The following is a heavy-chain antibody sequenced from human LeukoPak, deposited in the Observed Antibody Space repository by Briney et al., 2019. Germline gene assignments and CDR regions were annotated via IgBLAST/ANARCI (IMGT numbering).Heavy chain of an antibody. CDR3: ARDAGGAWPFDY. D-gene: IGHD4-17*01. V-gene: IGHV3-23*01. CDR1: GFAFSNTG. CDR2: ISPTGEGT. J-gene: IGHJ4*02. Sequence: GSLRLSCAASGFAFSNTGMTWVRQAPGRGLEWVSTISPTGEGTHYADSVKGRFTISRDNSKNTLSLEMNSLRADDTATYYCARDAGGAWPFDYWGQGTRVIVSS.